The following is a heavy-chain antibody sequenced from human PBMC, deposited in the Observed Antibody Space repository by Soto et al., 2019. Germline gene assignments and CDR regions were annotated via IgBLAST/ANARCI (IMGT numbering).Heavy chain of an antibody. CDR2: IVVGSGNT. J-gene: IGHJ5*02. CDR1: GFTFTSST. V-gene: IGHV1-58*02. CDR3: AALGDSDWFDP. Sequence: ASVKVSCKASGFTFTSSTMQWVRQARGQRLEWIGWIVVGSGNTNYAQKFQERVTITRDMSTSTAYMELSSLRSEDTAVYYCAALGDSDWFDPWGQGTLVTVSS.